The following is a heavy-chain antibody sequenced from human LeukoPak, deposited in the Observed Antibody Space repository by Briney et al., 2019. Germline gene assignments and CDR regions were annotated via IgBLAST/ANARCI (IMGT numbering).Heavy chain of an antibody. CDR1: GYIFTNYG. CDR3: ARPLYYYDSSGYHYFDF. CDR2: VSGYNENT. Sequence: ASVKVSCKASGYIFTNYGISWVRQAPGQGLEWMGWVSGYNENTKYAQKLQDRVTMTTDTSTSTAYMELRSLRSDDTAVYYCARPLYYYDSSGYHYFDFWGQGTLVTVSS. D-gene: IGHD3-22*01. J-gene: IGHJ4*02. V-gene: IGHV1-18*01.